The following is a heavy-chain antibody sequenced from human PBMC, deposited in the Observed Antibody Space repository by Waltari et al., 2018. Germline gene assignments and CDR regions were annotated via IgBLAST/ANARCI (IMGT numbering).Heavy chain of an antibody. D-gene: IGHD3-22*01. V-gene: IGHV3-21*01. Sequence: EVQLVESGGGLVKPGGSLRLSCVASGFTFSSYSMNWVRQAPGKGLEWVSSISSSSSYIYYADSVKGRFTISRDNAKNSLYLQMNSLRAEDTAVYYCALHYYDSSGYYEGAFDIWGQGTMVTVSS. CDR2: ISSSSSYI. CDR3: ALHYYDSSGYYEGAFDI. CDR1: GFTFSSYS. J-gene: IGHJ3*02.